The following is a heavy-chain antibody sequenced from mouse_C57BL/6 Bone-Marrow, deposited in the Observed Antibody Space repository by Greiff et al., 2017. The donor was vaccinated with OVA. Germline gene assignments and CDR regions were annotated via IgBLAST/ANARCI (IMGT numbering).Heavy chain of an antibody. V-gene: IGHV1-82*01. J-gene: IGHJ2*01. CDR2: IYPGDGDT. CDR3: ARHDDGYYASYFDN. D-gene: IGHD2-3*01. CDR1: GYAFSSSW. Sequence: QVQLQQSGPELVKPGASVKISCKASGYAFSSSWMNWVKQRPGKGLEWIGRIYPGDGDTNYNGKFKGKGTLTADKSSSTAYMQLSSLTSEDSTVYFCARHDDGYYASYFDNWCQGTTLTVSS.